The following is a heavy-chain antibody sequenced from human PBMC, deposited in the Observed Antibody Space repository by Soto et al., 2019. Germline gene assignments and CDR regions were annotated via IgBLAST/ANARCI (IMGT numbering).Heavy chain of an antibody. Sequence: QVQLVQSGAEVKTPGASVKVSCKASGYTFTSYGVSWVRQAPGQGLEWMGWISAYNGDTNYAQKVQGRVTMTTDTSATTTYLELRSLIPGDTAVYYCARDQGAGQYGMDVWGQGTTVTVSS. CDR2: ISAYNGDT. CDR1: GYTFTSYG. J-gene: IGHJ6*02. V-gene: IGHV1-18*01. CDR3: ARDQGAGQYGMDV.